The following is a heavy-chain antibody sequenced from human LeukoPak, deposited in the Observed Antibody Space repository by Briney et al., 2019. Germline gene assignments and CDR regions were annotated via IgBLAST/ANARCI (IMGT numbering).Heavy chain of an antibody. V-gene: IGHV1-69*13. D-gene: IGHD3-22*01. CDR2: SIPIFSRA. CDR1: GTTFGLSA. J-gene: IGHJ3*02. Sequence: SVKVSCKVSGTTFGLSAISWVRQAPGQGLQWMGGSIPIFSRADYAQRFQDRITIAWDASTGTDYMELRSLTFDDTAVYYCARVSPPRRDHYYPSSGDYLPVFEIWGHGTMVTVSS. CDR3: ARVSPPRRDHYYPSSGDYLPVFEI.